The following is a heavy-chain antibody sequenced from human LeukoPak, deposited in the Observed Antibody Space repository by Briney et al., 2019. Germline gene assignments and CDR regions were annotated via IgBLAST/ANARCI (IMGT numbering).Heavy chain of an antibody. CDR2: ISGSGGST. J-gene: IGHJ4*02. CDR3: ARPMDFDWLLSFDY. D-gene: IGHD3-9*01. Sequence: GGSLRLSCAASGFTFSSYAMSWVRQAPGKGLGWVSAISGSGGSTYYADSVKGRFTISRDNSRNTVYLQMNSLRAEDTAVYYCARPMDFDWLLSFDYWGQGTLVTVSS. V-gene: IGHV3-23*01. CDR1: GFTFSSYA.